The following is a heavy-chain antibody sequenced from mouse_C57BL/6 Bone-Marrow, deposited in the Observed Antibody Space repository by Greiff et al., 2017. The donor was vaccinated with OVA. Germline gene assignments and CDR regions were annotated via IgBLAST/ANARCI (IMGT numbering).Heavy chain of an antibody. J-gene: IGHJ2*01. CDR1: LYTFTIYF. Sequence: SSFNISFNTSLYTFTIYFINLVKQRPGQGLEWIGYIYIGNGYTEYNEKFKGKATLTSDTSSSTAYMQLSSLTSEDSAIYFCARYAYYFDYWGQGTTLTVSS. CDR2: IYIGNGYT. CDR3: ARYAYYFDY. V-gene: IGHV1-58*01.